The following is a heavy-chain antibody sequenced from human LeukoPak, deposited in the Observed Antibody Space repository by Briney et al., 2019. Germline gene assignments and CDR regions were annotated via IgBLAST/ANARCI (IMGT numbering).Heavy chain of an antibody. D-gene: IGHD1-26*01. J-gene: IGHJ4*02. CDR1: GFAFIDYA. Sequence: GGSLRLSCAASGFAFIDYAMSWVRQTPGKGLEWVSGISGSGGSTHDADSVKGRFTISRDNSKNTLYLQMNSLRAEDTAVYYCTTTPEWELYFDYWGQGTLVTVSS. V-gene: IGHV3-23*01. CDR2: ISGSGGST. CDR3: TTTPEWELYFDY.